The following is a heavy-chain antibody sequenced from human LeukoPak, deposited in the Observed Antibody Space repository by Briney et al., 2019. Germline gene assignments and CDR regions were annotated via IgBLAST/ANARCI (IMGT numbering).Heavy chain of an antibody. D-gene: IGHD3-10*01. CDR2: IYSGGST. J-gene: IGHJ4*02. CDR3: ARHYYGSGSYYVH. Sequence: GGSLRLSCAASGFTFSSYSMNWVRQAPGKGLEWVSVIYSGGSTYYADSVKGRFTISRDNSKNPLYLQMNSLRAEDTAVYYSARHYYGSGSYYVHWGQGTLVTVSS. V-gene: IGHV3-66*04. CDR1: GFTFSSYS.